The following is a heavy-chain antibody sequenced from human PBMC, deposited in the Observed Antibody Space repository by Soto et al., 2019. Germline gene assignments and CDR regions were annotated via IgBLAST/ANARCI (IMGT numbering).Heavy chain of an antibody. Sequence: PSETLSLTCTVSGGSISSGGYYWSWIRQHPGKGLEWIGYIYYSGSTYYNPSLKSRVTISVDTSKNQFSLKLSSVTAADTAVYYCARWETMVRGVIASWFDPWGQGTLVPVSS. D-gene: IGHD3-10*01. CDR2: IYYSGST. CDR3: ARWETMVRGVIASWFDP. V-gene: IGHV4-31*03. CDR1: GGSISSGGYY. J-gene: IGHJ5*02.